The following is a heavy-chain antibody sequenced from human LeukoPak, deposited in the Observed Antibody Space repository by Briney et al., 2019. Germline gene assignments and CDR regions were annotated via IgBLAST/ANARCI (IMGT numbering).Heavy chain of an antibody. Sequence: ASVKVSCKASGYTFTSHYMYWVRQAPGQGLEWMGIINPSGDNTNYAQKFQGRVTMTRDMSTTTVYMELSSLRSEDTAVYYCARGPHRRTYDRDNWFDPWGQGTLVTVSS. CDR3: ARGPHRRTYDRDNWFDP. CDR2: INPSGDNT. J-gene: IGHJ5*02. D-gene: IGHD3-3*01. CDR1: GYTFTSHY. V-gene: IGHV1-46*01.